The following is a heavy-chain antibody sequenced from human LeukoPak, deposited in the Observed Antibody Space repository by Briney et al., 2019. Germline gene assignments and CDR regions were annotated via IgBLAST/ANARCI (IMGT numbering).Heavy chain of an antibody. CDR2: MSRSGDII. CDR1: GFTFSDYN. Sequence: GGSLRLSCAASGFTFSDYNMNWVRQVPGKGLESFSYMSRSGDIIYYADSVKGRLTISRDNAKNSLYLQMNSLRAEDTAVYYCARDVYYGSGSPRLDYWGQGTLVTVSS. CDR3: ARDVYYGSGSPRLDY. J-gene: IGHJ4*02. D-gene: IGHD3-10*01. V-gene: IGHV3-48*01.